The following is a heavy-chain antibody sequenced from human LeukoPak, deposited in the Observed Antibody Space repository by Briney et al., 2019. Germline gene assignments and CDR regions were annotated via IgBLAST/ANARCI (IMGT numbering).Heavy chain of an antibody. CDR3: ARADGYSYGLCFDY. J-gene: IGHJ4*02. Sequence: GSLRLSCAASGFTFSSYSMNWVRQAPGKGLEWVSGINWNGGSTGYADSVKGRFTISRDNAKNSLYLQMNSLRAEDTALYYCARADGYSYGLCFDYWGQGTLVTVSS. V-gene: IGHV3-20*04. CDR2: INWNGGST. CDR1: GFTFSSYS. D-gene: IGHD5-18*01.